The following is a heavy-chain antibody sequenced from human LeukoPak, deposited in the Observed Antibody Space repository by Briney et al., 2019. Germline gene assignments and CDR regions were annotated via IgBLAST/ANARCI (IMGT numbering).Heavy chain of an antibody. CDR3: ARDLSPYYYYYMDV. Sequence: SETLSLTCTVSGGSISSGDYYWSWIRQPPGKGLEWIGYIYYSGSTYYNPSLKSRVTISVDTSKNQFSLKLSSVTAADTAVYYCARDLSPYYYYYMDVWGKGTTVTVSS. J-gene: IGHJ6*03. CDR2: IYYSGST. CDR1: GGSISSGDYY. V-gene: IGHV4-30-4*08.